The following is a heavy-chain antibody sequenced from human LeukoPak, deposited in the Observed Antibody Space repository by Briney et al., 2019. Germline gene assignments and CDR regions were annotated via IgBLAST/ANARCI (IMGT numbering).Heavy chain of an antibody. Sequence: GGSLRLSCAASRFTFSSYSMSWVRQAPGKGLEWVSAVSGSADITHYADTVKGRFTISRDNSKNTLYLQMNSLRAEDTAVYYCGRRLGSYYVDNWGQGTLVTVSS. D-gene: IGHD3-10*01. V-gene: IGHV3-23*01. J-gene: IGHJ4*02. CDR2: VSGSADIT. CDR1: RFTFSSYS. CDR3: GRRLGSYYVDN.